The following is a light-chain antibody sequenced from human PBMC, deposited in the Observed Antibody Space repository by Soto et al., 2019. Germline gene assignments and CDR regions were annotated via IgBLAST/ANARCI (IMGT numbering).Light chain of an antibody. CDR3: SSYTSSITPV. Sequence: QSALTQPASVSGSPGQSITISCTGTSSDVGGYNYVSWYQQHPGKAPKLMIYDVSNRPSGVSNRFSGSKSGNTASLTISGLQAEDEADYYCSSYTSSITPVFGTGTKLTVL. CDR2: DVS. V-gene: IGLV2-14*01. J-gene: IGLJ1*01. CDR1: SSDVGGYNY.